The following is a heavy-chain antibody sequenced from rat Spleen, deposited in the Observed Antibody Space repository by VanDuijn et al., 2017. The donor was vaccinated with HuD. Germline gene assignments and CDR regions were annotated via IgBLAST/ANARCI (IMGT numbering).Heavy chain of an antibody. Sequence: EVQLVESGGGLVQPGGSLKLSCAASGLTFINYGMAWVRQAPKKGLEWVAYISYNGGSTYYRDSVKGRFTISRDNRKSTLYLQMDSLRSEDTATYYCARSRTLRGYYFDYWGQGVMVTVSS. J-gene: IGHJ2*01. CDR1: GLTFINYG. V-gene: IGHV5-29*01. CDR3: ARSRTLRGYYFDY. CDR2: ISYNGGST. D-gene: IGHD3-1*01.